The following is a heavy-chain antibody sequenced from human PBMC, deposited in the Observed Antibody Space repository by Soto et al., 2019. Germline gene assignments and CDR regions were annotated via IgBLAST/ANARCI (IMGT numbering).Heavy chain of an antibody. CDR3: ARGKGMEENYYYYGMDI. CDR1: GYTFSTYP. D-gene: IGHD1-1*01. J-gene: IGHJ6*02. CDR2: LNGGTGQT. V-gene: IGHV1-3*01. Sequence: ASVKGSCKAAGYTFSTYPIHWVRQAPGQSLEWMGWLNGGTGQTRYSQRFQDRVTITRDTSASTAYMEVSSLRPEDTAVYYCARGKGMEENYYYYGMDIWGQGTTVTVSS.